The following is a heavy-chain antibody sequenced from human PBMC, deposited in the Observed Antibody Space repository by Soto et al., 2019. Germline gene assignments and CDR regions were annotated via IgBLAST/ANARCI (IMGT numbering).Heavy chain of an antibody. CDR2: IYSGGAT. D-gene: IGHD5-12*01. CDR1: GFIVSSIY. CDR3: ARSNSGYDPLDY. J-gene: IGHJ4*02. V-gene: IGHV3-66*01. Sequence: EVQLVESGGALVQPGGSLRLSCTASGFIVSSIYMNWVRQAPGKGLEWVSIIYSGGATYYADSVKGRFTISRDSSRNTLYLQMNSLRAEDTALYYCARSNSGYDPLDYWGQGTLVTVSS.